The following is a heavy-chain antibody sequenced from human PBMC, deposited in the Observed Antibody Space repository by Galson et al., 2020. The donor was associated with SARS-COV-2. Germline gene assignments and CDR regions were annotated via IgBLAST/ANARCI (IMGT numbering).Heavy chain of an antibody. CDR2: INHSGST. J-gene: IGHJ5*02. D-gene: IGHD6-13*01. Sequence: SETLSLTCAVYGRSFSGYYWSWIRQPPGKGLEWIGEINHSGSTNYNQSLKSRVTISVDTSKNQFSLQLSSVTAADTAVYYCARGPYSGSWYGLVNWLDPWGQGTRVTVSS. CDR3: ARGPYSGSWYGLVNWLDP. V-gene: IGHV4-34*01. CDR1: GRSFSGYY.